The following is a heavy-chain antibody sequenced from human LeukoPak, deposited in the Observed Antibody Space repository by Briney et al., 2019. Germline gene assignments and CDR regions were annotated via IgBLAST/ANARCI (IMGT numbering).Heavy chain of an antibody. Sequence: KAGGSLRLSCAASGFTFSSYSMNWVRQAPGKGLEWVSSISSSSSYIYYADSVKGRFTISRDNAKNSLYLQMNSLRAEDTAVYYCARDGGHDVVVPAATKYYFDYWGQGTLVTVSS. D-gene: IGHD2-2*01. CDR1: GFTFSSYS. CDR3: ARDGGHDVVVPAATKYYFDY. CDR2: ISSSSSYI. V-gene: IGHV3-21*01. J-gene: IGHJ4*02.